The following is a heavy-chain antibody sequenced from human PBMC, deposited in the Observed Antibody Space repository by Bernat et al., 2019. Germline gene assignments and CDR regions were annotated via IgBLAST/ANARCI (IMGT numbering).Heavy chain of an antibody. D-gene: IGHD6-6*01. Sequence: QVQLVESGGGVVQPGRSLRLSCAASGFIFSSYGMHWVRQAPGKGLEWVAVIWYDGSNKYYADSVKGRFTISRDNSKNTLYLQMNSLRAEDTAVYYCARAYSSSSPWAFDYWGQGTLVTVSS. CDR1: GFIFSSYG. V-gene: IGHV3-33*01. J-gene: IGHJ4*02. CDR3: ARAYSSSSPWAFDY. CDR2: IWYDGSNK.